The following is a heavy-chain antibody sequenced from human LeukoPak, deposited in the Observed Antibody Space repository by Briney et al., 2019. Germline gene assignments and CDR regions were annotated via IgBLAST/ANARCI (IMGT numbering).Heavy chain of an antibody. V-gene: IGHV1-69*01. Sequence: SVKVSCKASGGTFSSYAISWVRQAPGQGLEWMGGIIPIFGTANYAQKFQGRVTITADESTSTAYMELSILRSEDTAVYYCARGQHCSSTSCYEGGLDYYYYYGMDVWGKGTTVTVSS. D-gene: IGHD2-2*01. CDR2: IIPIFGTA. CDR1: GGTFSSYA. CDR3: ARGQHCSSTSCYEGGLDYYYYYGMDV. J-gene: IGHJ6*04.